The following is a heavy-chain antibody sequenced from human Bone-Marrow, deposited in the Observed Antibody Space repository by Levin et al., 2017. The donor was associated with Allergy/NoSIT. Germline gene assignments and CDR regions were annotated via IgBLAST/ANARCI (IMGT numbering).Heavy chain of an antibody. V-gene: IGHV1-2*02. Sequence: ASVKVSCKASGYTLTAYYIHWVRQAPGQGLEWMGWINPKSGGSKYAQQFQGRVTMTRDTSISTVYMEVSRLKSDDTAVYYCARDQAIYGSGSPDYWGQGTLVTVSA. CDR1: GYTLTAYY. CDR3: ARDQAIYGSGSPDY. J-gene: IGHJ4*02. CDR2: INPKSGGS. D-gene: IGHD3-10*01.